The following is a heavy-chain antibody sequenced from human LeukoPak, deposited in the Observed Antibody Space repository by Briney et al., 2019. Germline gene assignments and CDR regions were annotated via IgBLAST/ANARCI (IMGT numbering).Heavy chain of an antibody. J-gene: IGHJ4*02. Sequence: PGGSLRLSCAASGFTFSSHGFHWVRQAPGKGLEWVANIKQDGSEKYYVDSVKGRFTISRDNAKNSLYLQMNSLRAEDTAVYYCAREATVYYDFWSGYYTSFYFDYWGQGTLVTVSS. CDR3: AREATVYYDFWSGYYTSFYFDY. V-gene: IGHV3-7*03. CDR1: GFTFSSHG. D-gene: IGHD3-3*01. CDR2: IKQDGSEK.